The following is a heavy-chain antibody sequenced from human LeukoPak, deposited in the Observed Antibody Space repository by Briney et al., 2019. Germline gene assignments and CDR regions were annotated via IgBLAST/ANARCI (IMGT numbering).Heavy chain of an antibody. D-gene: IGHD3-3*01. J-gene: IGHJ4*02. Sequence: GGSLRLSCAASGFTFSSYSIYWVRQALGKGLEWVSYISSRSSTIYYADSVKGRFTISRDNAKNSLYLQMNSLRAEDTAVYYCARGPTYYDFWSGYYPLDYWGQGTLVTVSS. V-gene: IGHV3-48*01. CDR2: ISSRSSTI. CDR3: ARGPTYYDFWSGYYPLDY. CDR1: GFTFSSYS.